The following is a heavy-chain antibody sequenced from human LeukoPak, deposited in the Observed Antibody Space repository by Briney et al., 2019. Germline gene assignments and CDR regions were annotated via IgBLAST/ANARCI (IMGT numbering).Heavy chain of an antibody. CDR2: IYTSGST. J-gene: IGHJ4*02. CDR1: GGSISSYY. D-gene: IGHD6-13*01. Sequence: PSETLSLTCTVSGGSISSYYWSWIRQPAGKGLEWIGRIYTSGSTNYSPSLKSRVTMSVDTSKNQFSLKLSSVTAADTAVYYCARDSGIAAASYFDYWGQGTLVTVSS. V-gene: IGHV4-4*07. CDR3: ARDSGIAAASYFDY.